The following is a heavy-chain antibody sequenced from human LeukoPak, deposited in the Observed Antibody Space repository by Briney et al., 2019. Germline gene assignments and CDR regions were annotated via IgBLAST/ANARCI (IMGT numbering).Heavy chain of an antibody. CDR1: GFTFSSYA. CDR3: ARDIVVVVAAIGHPYYFDY. D-gene: IGHD2-15*01. V-gene: IGHV3-23*01. Sequence: GGSLRLSCAASGFTFSSYAMSWVRQAPGKGLEWVSAISGSGGSTYYADSVKGRFTISRGNSKNTLYLQMNSLRAEDTAVYYCARDIVVVVAAIGHPYYFDYWGQGTLVTVSS. J-gene: IGHJ4*02. CDR2: ISGSGGST.